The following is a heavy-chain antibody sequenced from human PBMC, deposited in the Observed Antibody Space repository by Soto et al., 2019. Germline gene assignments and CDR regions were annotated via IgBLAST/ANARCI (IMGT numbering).Heavy chain of an antibody. CDR3: ARGGYSYAPYGMDV. CDR2: IIPIFGTA. Sequence: ASVKVSCKASGGTFSSYAISWVRQAPGQGLEWMGGIIPIFGTANYAQKFQGRVTITADKSASTAYMELSSLRSEDTAVYYCARGGYSYAPYGMDVWGQGTTVTVSS. J-gene: IGHJ6*02. CDR1: GGTFSSYA. V-gene: IGHV1-69*06. D-gene: IGHD5-18*01.